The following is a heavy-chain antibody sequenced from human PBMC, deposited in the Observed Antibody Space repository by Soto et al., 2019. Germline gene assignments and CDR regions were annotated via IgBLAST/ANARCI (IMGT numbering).Heavy chain of an antibody. V-gene: IGHV1-8*01. Sequence: ASVKVSCKASGYTFTSYDINWVRQATGQGLEWMGWMNPNSGNTGYAQKFQGRVTMTRNTSISTAYMELSSLRSEDTAVYYCARNWNYVKDYYYGMDVWGQGTTVTVSS. CDR2: MNPNSGNT. CDR1: GYTFTSYD. CDR3: ARNWNYVKDYYYGMDV. J-gene: IGHJ6*02. D-gene: IGHD1-7*01.